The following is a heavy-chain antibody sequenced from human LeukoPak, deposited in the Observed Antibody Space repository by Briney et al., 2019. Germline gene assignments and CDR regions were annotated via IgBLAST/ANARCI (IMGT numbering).Heavy chain of an antibody. CDR3: ARSAYSTPWYTDY. Sequence: QSGGSLRLSCAASGFTFSSYAMYWVRQAPGNGLEWVATSSYDATKEYYADSVKGRFTISRDNSKNTLYLQMDSLRPEDTALYYCARSAYSTPWYTDYWGQGTLVTVSS. CDR1: GFTFSSYA. D-gene: IGHD6-19*01. J-gene: IGHJ4*02. CDR2: SSYDATKE. V-gene: IGHV3-30*04.